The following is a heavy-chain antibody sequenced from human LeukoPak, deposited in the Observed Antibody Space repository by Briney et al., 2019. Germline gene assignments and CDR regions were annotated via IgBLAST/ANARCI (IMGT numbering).Heavy chain of an antibody. V-gene: IGHV4-39*07. D-gene: IGHD7-27*01. CDR3: AGGPNWGKRSYVLH. J-gene: IGHJ4*02. CDR2: IFYSETT. Sequence: SETLSLTCTVSGGSISSSSYYWDWIRQPPGKGLEWIGSIFYSETTYYNPSLKSRVTISVDTSKNQFSLKLSSVTAADTAVYYCAGGPNWGKRSYVLHWGQGTLVTVSS. CDR1: GGSISSSSYY.